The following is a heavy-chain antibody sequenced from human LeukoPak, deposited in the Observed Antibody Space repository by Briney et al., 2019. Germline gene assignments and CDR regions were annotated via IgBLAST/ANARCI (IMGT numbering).Heavy chain of an antibody. V-gene: IGHV3-7*01. CDR1: GFTFSNYW. Sequence: PGGSLRLSCTASGFTFSNYWMTWVRQAPGKGLEWVASIKQDGSEKQYVGSVRGRFTISRDNAKNSLYLQMNSLRAEDTAVYYCARVSPYSSSLRYYDYWGQGTLVTVSS. CDR2: IKQDGSEK. CDR3: ARVSPYSSSLRYYDY. J-gene: IGHJ4*02. D-gene: IGHD6-6*01.